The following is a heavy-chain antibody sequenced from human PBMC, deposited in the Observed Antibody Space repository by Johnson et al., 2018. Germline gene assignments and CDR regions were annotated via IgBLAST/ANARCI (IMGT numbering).Heavy chain of an antibody. CDR3: ARARGGSRSRYMDV. Sequence: QVQLVESGGGVVQPGRSXRLSCAASGFTFSSYAMHWVRQAPGKGLESVAVISNDGRNKHYADSVKGRFTISRDNSTNTLFLQMDSLRAEDTAVYYCARARGGSRSRYMDVWGKGTTVTVSS. J-gene: IGHJ6*03. CDR2: ISNDGRNK. V-gene: IGHV3-30*04. D-gene: IGHD2-15*01. CDR1: GFTFSSYA.